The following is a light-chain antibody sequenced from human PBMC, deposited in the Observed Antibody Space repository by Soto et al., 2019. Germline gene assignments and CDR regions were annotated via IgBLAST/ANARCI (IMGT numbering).Light chain of an antibody. Sequence: EIVLTQSPGTLSFSPGERATLSCRASQTVSSRSLAWYQQKPGQAPRLLIYGASNRATGIPDRFSGSGSGTDFTLTITRLEPEDFAVYYCQQYDTSPRTFGQGTKVEIK. CDR1: QTVSSRS. J-gene: IGKJ1*01. CDR2: GAS. V-gene: IGKV3-20*01. CDR3: QQYDTSPRT.